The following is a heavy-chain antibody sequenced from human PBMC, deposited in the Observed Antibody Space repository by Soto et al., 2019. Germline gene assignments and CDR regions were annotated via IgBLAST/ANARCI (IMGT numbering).Heavy chain of an antibody. J-gene: IGHJ4*02. CDR3: ARTSSVAGTNFFDY. Sequence: VFGPKLGNPTQTLTLTCTFSAFSLTTSGMCVSWISQPPGKALEWLARIDWDDDKYYSTSLKTRLTISKDTSKNQVVLTLTNMDPVDTATYYCARTSSVAGTNFFDYWGQGTLVTVSS. V-gene: IGHV2-70*11. D-gene: IGHD6-19*01. CDR1: AFSLTTSGMC. CDR2: IDWDDDK.